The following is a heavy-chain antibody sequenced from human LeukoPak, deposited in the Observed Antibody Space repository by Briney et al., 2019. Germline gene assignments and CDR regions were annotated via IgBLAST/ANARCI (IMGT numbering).Heavy chain of an antibody. CDR1: GFTVSGNC. Sequence: GGSLRLSCAVSGFTVSGNCMSWIRQAPGKGLEWGSLIYSDDTTLYADSVKGRFTISRDISKNTLYLQMSSLRVEDTAVYYCASLGPQVPSDYYYMDAWGKGTMVTVSS. J-gene: IGHJ6*03. V-gene: IGHV3-53*01. D-gene: IGHD6-19*01. CDR2: IYSDDTT. CDR3: ASLGPQVPSDYYYMDA.